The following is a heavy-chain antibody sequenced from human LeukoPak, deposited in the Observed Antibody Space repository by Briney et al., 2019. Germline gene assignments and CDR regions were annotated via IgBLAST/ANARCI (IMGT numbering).Heavy chain of an antibody. CDR1: GFTFSSYA. D-gene: IGHD3-22*01. Sequence: GRSLRLSCAASGFTFSSYAMHWVRQAPGKGLEWVAVISYDGSNKYYADSVKGRFTISRDNSKNTLYLQMNSLRAEDTAVYYCARNYDSSGYYLGDYWGRGTLVTVSS. CDR3: ARNYDSSGYYLGDY. J-gene: IGHJ4*02. V-gene: IGHV3-30-3*01. CDR2: ISYDGSNK.